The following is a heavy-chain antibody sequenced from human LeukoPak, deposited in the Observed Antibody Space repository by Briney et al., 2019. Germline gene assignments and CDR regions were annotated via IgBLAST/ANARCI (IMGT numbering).Heavy chain of an antibody. V-gene: IGHV4-30-2*01. Sequence: SQTLSLTCTVSGGSISSGGYYWSWIRQPPGKGLEWIGYIYHSGSTYYNPSLKSRVTISVDRSKNQFSLKLSSVTAADTAVYYCARGPGSSWPTPYYFDYWGQGTLITVSS. CDR1: GGSISSGGYY. CDR2: IYHSGST. CDR3: ARGPGSSWPTPYYFDY. J-gene: IGHJ4*02. D-gene: IGHD6-13*01.